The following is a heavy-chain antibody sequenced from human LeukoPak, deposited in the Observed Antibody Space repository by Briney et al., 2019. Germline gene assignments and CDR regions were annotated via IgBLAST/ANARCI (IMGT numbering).Heavy chain of an antibody. CDR1: GFTFSNAW. D-gene: IGHD3-10*01. Sequence: GGSLRLSCAASGFTFSNAWMSWVRQAPGKGLEWVGRIKSKTDGGTTDYAASVKGRFTISRDDSKNTLYLQMNSLKTEDTAVYYCTTLLWFGANYYYGMDVWGKGTTVTVSS. V-gene: IGHV3-15*01. J-gene: IGHJ6*04. CDR2: IKSKTDGGTT. CDR3: TTLLWFGANYYYGMDV.